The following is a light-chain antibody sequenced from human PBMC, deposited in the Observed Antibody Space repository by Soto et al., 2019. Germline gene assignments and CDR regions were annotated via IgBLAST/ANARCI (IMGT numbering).Light chain of an antibody. CDR3: QQYYSTRRT. Sequence: DLVMTQSPDSLAVSLGERATINCKSSQSVLYSSNNKNYLAWYQQKPGQPPKLLIYWASTRESGVPDRFSGSGSGTDFTLTISSLQAEDVAVYYCQQYYSTRRTFGQGTKVDIK. CDR1: QSVLYSSNNKNY. V-gene: IGKV4-1*01. J-gene: IGKJ1*01. CDR2: WAS.